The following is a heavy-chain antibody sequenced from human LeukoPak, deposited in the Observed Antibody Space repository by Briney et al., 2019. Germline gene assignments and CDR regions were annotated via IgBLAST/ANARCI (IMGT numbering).Heavy chain of an antibody. Sequence: SETLSLTCTVSGGSISSYYWSWIRQPPGKGLEWIGYIYYSGSTNYNPSLKSRVTISVDTSKNQFSLKLSSVTAADTAVYYCARSNIGDDAFDIWGQGTMVTVSS. CDR1: GGSISSYY. CDR3: ARSNIGDDAFDI. V-gene: IGHV4-59*08. CDR2: IYYSGST. J-gene: IGHJ3*02. D-gene: IGHD2/OR15-2a*01.